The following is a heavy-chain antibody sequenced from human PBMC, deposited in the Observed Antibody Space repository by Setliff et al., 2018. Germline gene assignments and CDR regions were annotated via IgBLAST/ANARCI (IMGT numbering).Heavy chain of an antibody. CDR1: GFTFSSYW. D-gene: IGHD1-1*01. Sequence: PGGSLRLSCAASGFTFSSYWMSWVRQPPGKGLEWVANIKQDGSEKYYVDSVKGRFTISRDNAKNSLYLQMNSLRAEDTAVYYCARGHTIGALLRHFDCWGQGTLVTVSS. CDR2: IKQDGSEK. V-gene: IGHV3-7*01. J-gene: IGHJ4*02. CDR3: ARGHTIGALLRHFDC.